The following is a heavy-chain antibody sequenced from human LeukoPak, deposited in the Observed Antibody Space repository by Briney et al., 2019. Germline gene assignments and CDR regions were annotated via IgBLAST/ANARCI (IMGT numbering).Heavy chain of an antibody. D-gene: IGHD2-15*01. Sequence: KPSETLSLTCTVSGGSISSYFWSWIRQPPGKGLEWIGYIYYSGSTNYNPPLKSRVTISVDTSKNQFSLKLSSVTAADTAVYYCARGGFYAFDIWGQGTMVTVSS. CDR1: GGSISSYF. CDR2: IYYSGST. CDR3: ARGGFYAFDI. J-gene: IGHJ3*02. V-gene: IGHV4-59*01.